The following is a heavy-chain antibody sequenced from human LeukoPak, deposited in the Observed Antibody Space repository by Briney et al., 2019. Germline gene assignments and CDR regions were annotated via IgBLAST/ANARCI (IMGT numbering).Heavy chain of an antibody. J-gene: IGHJ5*02. Sequence: PSETLSLTCAVYGGSFSGYYWSWIRQPPGKGLEWIGYIYYSGSTYYNPSLKSRVTISVDTSKNQFSLKLSSVTAADTAVYYCALGSGNSWFDPWGQGTLVTVSS. V-gene: IGHV4-59*06. CDR3: ALGSGNSWFDP. D-gene: IGHD3-10*01. CDR1: GGSFSGYY. CDR2: IYYSGST.